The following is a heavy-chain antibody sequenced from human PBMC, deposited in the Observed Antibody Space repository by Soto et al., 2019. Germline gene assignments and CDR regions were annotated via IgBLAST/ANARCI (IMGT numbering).Heavy chain of an antibody. D-gene: IGHD1-26*01. V-gene: IGHV3-33*01. Sequence: PGGSLRLSCAASGFAFSSYGMHWVRQAPGQGLEWVAAIWYDGSNENYADSVKGRFTISRDNSKNTLYLQMNSLSVEDTAVYYCARDSSGSGGAFDIWGQGTMVTRLL. CDR1: GFAFSSYG. CDR2: IWYDGSNE. J-gene: IGHJ3*02. CDR3: ARDSSGSGGAFDI.